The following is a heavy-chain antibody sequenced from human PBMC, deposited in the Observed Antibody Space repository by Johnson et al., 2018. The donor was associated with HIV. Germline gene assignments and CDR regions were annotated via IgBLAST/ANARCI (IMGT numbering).Heavy chain of an antibody. J-gene: IGHJ3*02. CDR2: ISYDGSTT. V-gene: IGHV3-30*04. D-gene: IGHD1-26*01. Sequence: VQLVESGGGVVQPGRSLRLSCAASGFTFSSYAIHRVRQAPVTGLAWVAAISYDGSTTYSAVSVTGRFTRSRVNSKNTLYLQMNSLRAEDTAVYYCARDGPTRLVGARGVFDAFDIWGQGTMVTVSS. CDR1: GFTFSSYA. CDR3: ARDGPTRLVGARGVFDAFDI.